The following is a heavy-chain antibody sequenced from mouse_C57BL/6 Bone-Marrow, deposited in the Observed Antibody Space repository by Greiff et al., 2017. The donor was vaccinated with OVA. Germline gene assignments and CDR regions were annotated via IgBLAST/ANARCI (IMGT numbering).Heavy chain of an antibody. CDR2: IWRGGST. J-gene: IGHJ2*01. V-gene: IGHV2-5*01. CDR3: ATLRYYFDY. CDR1: GFSLTSYG. Sequence: VQLVESGPGLVQPSQSLSITCTVSGFSLTSYGVHWVRQSPGKGLEWLGVIWRGGSTDYNAAFMSRLSFTQDNSKSQVFFKMSSLQADDNARSYWATLRYYFDYWGQGTTLTVSS.